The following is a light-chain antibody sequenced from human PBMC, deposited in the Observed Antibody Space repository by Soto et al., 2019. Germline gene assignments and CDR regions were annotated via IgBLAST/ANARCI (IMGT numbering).Light chain of an antibody. CDR3: HQYNSWPRGT. J-gene: IGKJ3*01. CDR1: QTLTSGY. Sequence: EIVLTQSPDTLSLSPGERATLSCRASQTLTSGYLAWYQQKPGQAPRLLIYGVSTGATGIPDRFSGSGSGTDFTLTISRLEPEDSAVYYCHQYNSWPRGTFGPGTKVEIK. V-gene: IGKV3-20*01. CDR2: GVS.